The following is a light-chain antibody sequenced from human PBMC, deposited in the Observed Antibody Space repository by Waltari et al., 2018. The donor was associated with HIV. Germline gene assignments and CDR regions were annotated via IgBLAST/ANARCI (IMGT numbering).Light chain of an antibody. CDR3: QHYGRSPYT. J-gene: IGKJ2*01. Sequence: EIVLTQSPGTLSLSPGARATLSCRASQSVSSSYLAWYQQKPGQAPRLLIYGASSRATGIPDRFSGSGSGTDFTLTITRLEPEDFAVYYCQHYGRSPYTFGQGTKLEIK. V-gene: IGKV3-20*01. CDR1: QSVSSSY. CDR2: GAS.